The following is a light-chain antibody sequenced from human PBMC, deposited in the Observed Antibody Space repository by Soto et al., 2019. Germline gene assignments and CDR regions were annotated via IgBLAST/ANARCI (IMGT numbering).Light chain of an antibody. CDR2: ADS. Sequence: IGLKQSPATLSLSPGERATLSCRASQSISGYLGWYQQKPGQAPRLLIYADSNRATGIPARFSGSGSGRDFTLTISSLEPEDFSVYYCQQRYNWPITFGQGTRLEIK. CDR3: QQRYNWPIT. V-gene: IGKV3-11*02. J-gene: IGKJ5*01. CDR1: QSISGY.